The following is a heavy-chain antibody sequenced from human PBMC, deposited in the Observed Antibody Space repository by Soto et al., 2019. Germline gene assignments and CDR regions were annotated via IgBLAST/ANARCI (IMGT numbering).Heavy chain of an antibody. V-gene: IGHV4-34*01. Sequence: SSETLSLTCAVYGGSFSGYYWSWIRQPPGKGLEWIGEINHSGSTNYNPSLKSRVTISVDTSKNQFSLTLSSVTAADTAVYHCARGGGSPHHNHERDFWGHVTPGTV. CDR2: INHSGST. CDR3: ARGGGSPHHNHERDF. CDR1: GGSFSGYY. J-gene: IGHJ4*01. D-gene: IGHD6-13*01.